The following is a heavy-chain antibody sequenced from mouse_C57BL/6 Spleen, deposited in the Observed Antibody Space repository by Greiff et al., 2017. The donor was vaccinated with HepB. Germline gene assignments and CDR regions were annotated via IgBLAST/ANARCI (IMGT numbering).Heavy chain of an antibody. CDR3: ASMIKSFFAY. CDR1: GFTFSDYG. CDR2: ISNLAYSI. Sequence: EVQLVESGGGLVQPGGSLKLSCAASGFTFSDYGMAWVRQAPRKGPEWVAFISNLAYSIYYADTVTGRFTISRENAKNTLYLEMSSLRSEDTAMYYCASMIKSFFAYWGQGTLVTVSA. J-gene: IGHJ3*01. D-gene: IGHD2-4*01. V-gene: IGHV5-15*01.